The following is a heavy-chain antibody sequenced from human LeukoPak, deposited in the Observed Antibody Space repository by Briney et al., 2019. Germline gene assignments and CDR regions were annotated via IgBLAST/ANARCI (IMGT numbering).Heavy chain of an antibody. CDR1: GFTFSDQY. Sequence: GGSLRLSCAASGFTFSDQYMDWVRQAPGKGRECVGRSRNKVNSYITEYAASMRGRFTISRDNSKNSLYLQMNSLKTEDAAVYYCATYSSSWTGIDYWGQGPLVTVSS. J-gene: IGHJ4*02. CDR2: SRNKVNSYIT. V-gene: IGHV3-72*01. D-gene: IGHD6-13*01. CDR3: ATYSSSWTGIDY.